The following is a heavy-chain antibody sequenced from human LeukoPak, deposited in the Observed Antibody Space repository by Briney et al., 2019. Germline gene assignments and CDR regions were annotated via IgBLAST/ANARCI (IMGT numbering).Heavy chain of an antibody. D-gene: IGHD6-13*01. CDR3: AREGRTAVHLDI. CDR2: IYYSGST. CDR1: GGSMSSYY. V-gene: IGHV4-59*01. J-gene: IGHJ4*02. Sequence: SETLSLTCTVSGGSMSSYYWSWIRQPPGKGLEWIGYIYYSGSTNYNPSLKSRVTISVDTSKNQFTLKLSSVTAADTAVYYCAREGRTAVHLDIWGQGTLVTVSS.